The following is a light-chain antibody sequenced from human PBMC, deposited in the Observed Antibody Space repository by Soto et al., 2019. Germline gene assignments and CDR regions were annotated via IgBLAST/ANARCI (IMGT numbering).Light chain of an antibody. CDR3: ISYTSSSTHVV. J-gene: IGLJ2*01. CDR2: DVS. Sequence: QSALTQPASVSGSPGQSITISCTGTSSDVGGYNYVSWYQQHPGKAPKLMIYDVSNRPSGVSNRFSGSKSGNTASLTISGLQAEDEADYYCISYTSSSTHVVFGGGTTLTVL. V-gene: IGLV2-14*01. CDR1: SSDVGGYNY.